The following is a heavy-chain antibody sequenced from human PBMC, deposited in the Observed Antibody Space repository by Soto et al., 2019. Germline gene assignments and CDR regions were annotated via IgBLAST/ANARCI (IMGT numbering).Heavy chain of an antibody. Sequence: KTSETLSLTCTVSGGSVSSGSYYWSWIRQPPGKGLEWIGYIYYSGSTNYNPSLKSRVTISVDTSKNQFSLKLSSVTAADTAVYYCARDGITIFGVVTHNPYYYYGMDVWGQGTTVTVSS. CDR1: GGSVSSGSYY. D-gene: IGHD3-3*01. CDR3: ARDGITIFGVVTHNPYYYYGMDV. CDR2: IYYSGST. J-gene: IGHJ6*02. V-gene: IGHV4-61*01.